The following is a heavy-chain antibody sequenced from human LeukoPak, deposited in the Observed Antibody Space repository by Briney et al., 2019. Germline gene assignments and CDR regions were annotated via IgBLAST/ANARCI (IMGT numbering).Heavy chain of an antibody. Sequence: PSETLSLTCTVSGVSISSYYWSWIRQPPGKGLEWIGYIYYSGSTNYNPSLKSRVTISVDTSKNQFSLKLSSVTAADTAVYYCARGHGQFAPWGQGTLVTVSS. CDR1: GVSISSYY. CDR2: IYYSGST. CDR3: ARGHGQFAP. J-gene: IGHJ5*02. V-gene: IGHV4-59*01.